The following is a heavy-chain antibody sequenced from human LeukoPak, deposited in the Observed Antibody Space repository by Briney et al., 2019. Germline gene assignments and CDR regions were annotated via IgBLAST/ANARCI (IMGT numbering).Heavy chain of an antibody. CDR2: ISGSGGNT. J-gene: IGHJ4*02. CDR1: GFTLRSYA. Sequence: SGGSLRLSCAASGFTLRSYAMSWVRQAPGKGLEWVSAISGSGGNTYYADSVKGRFTISRDNSKNTVYLQMNSLRAEDTAVYYCAKGDCTNGVCYRAAQDYFDYWGQGTLVTVSS. D-gene: IGHD2-8*01. V-gene: IGHV3-23*01. CDR3: AKGDCTNGVCYRAAQDYFDY.